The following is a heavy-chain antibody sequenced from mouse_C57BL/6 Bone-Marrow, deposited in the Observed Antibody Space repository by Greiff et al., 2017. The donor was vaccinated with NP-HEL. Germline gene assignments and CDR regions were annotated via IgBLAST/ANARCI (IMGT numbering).Heavy chain of an antibody. J-gene: IGHJ4*01. Sequence: VQLQQSGAELVKPGASVKLSCKASGYTFTSYWMQWVKQRPGQGLEWIGEIDPSDSYTNYNQKFKGKATLTVDTSSSTAYMQLSSLTSEDSAVYYCASSTYYSNYVGDYYAMDYWGQGTSVTVSS. CDR2: IDPSDSYT. CDR1: GYTFTSYW. D-gene: IGHD2-5*01. V-gene: IGHV1-50*01. CDR3: ASSTYYSNYVGDYYAMDY.